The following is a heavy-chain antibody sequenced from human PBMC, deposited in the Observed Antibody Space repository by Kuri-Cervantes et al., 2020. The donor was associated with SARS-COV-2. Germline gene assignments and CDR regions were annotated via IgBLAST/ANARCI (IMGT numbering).Heavy chain of an antibody. V-gene: IGHV4-34*01. D-gene: IGHD6-6*01. CDR3: AARGSPSGENYYYYGMDV. J-gene: IGHJ6*02. CDR2: INHSGST. Sequence: GSLRLSCAVYGGSFSGYYWRWIRQPPGKGLEWIAEINHSGSTNYNPSLKSRVTISVETSKNQFSLKLSSLTAADTAVYYCAARGSPSGENYYYYGMDVWGQGTTVTVSS. CDR1: GGSFSGYY.